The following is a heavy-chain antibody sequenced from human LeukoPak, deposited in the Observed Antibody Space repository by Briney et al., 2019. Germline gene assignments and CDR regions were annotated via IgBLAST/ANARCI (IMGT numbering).Heavy chain of an antibody. D-gene: IGHD3-16*01. J-gene: IGHJ4*02. CDR3: AKGIGGSSSGYYFDY. CDR2: ISWNSGSI. CDR1: GFTFDDYA. Sequence: GRSLRLSCAASGFTFDDYAMHWVRQAPGKGLEWVSGISWNSGSIGYADSVKGRFTISRDNAKNSLYLQMNSLRAEDTALYYCAKGIGGSSSGYYFDYWGQGTLVTVSS. V-gene: IGHV3-9*01.